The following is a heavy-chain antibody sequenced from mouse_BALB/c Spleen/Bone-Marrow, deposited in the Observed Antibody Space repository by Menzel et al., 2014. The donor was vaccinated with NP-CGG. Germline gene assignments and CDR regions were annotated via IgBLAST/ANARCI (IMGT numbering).Heavy chain of an antibody. D-gene: IGHD1-1*01. CDR2: INNNGGST. J-gene: IGHJ1*01. CDR3: ARVYGWYFDV. V-gene: IGHV5-6-3*01. Sequence: EVQLVESGGGIVQPGGPLKLSCVASGFTFSSYGMSWVRQTPDKRLELVATINNNGGSTYYPDSVKGQFTISRDNAKNTLYLQMSSLKSEDTAMYYYARVYGWYFDVWGAGTTVTVSS. CDR1: GFTFSSYG.